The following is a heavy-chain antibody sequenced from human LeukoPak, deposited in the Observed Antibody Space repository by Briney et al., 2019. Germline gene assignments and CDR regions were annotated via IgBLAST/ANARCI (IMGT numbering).Heavy chain of an antibody. J-gene: IGHJ4*02. Sequence: GGSLRLSCAASGFTFRSYEMNWVRQAPGKGLEWVSYIGPSGDTIYYADSVKGRFTISRDNAKNSLYPQMNSLRAEDTAVYYCARDDFWSGNLDYWGQGTLVTVSS. CDR3: ARDDFWSGNLDY. CDR2: IGPSGDTI. V-gene: IGHV3-48*03. D-gene: IGHD3-3*01. CDR1: GFTFRSYE.